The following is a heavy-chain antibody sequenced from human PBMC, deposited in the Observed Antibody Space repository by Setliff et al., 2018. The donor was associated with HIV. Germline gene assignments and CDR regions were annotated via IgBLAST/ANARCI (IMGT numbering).Heavy chain of an antibody. CDR2: INTVNGNT. D-gene: IGHD4-17*01. J-gene: IGHJ5*02. CDR3: ARDLNSGDYPHWFDP. Sequence: RASVKVSCKASGYTFTRNAMHWVRQAPGQRLEWMGWINTVNGNTKYSQKFQGRVTITRDTSASTVYMELSSLRSGDTAVYYCARDLNSGDYPHWFDPWGQGTLVTVSS. CDR1: GYTFTRNA. V-gene: IGHV1-3*04.